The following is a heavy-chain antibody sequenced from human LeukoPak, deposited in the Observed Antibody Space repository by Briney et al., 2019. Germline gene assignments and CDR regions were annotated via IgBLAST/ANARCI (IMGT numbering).Heavy chain of an antibody. Sequence: GGSLRLSCAASGFTFDVYAMHWVRQASGKGLEWVGRIRSKANSYATAYAASVKGWFTISRDDSKNTAYLQMNSLKTEDTAVYYCTRSDSSGYYPYWGQGTLVTVSS. V-gene: IGHV3-73*01. J-gene: IGHJ4*02. CDR2: IRSKANSYAT. D-gene: IGHD3-22*01. CDR3: TRSDSSGYYPY. CDR1: GFTFDVYA.